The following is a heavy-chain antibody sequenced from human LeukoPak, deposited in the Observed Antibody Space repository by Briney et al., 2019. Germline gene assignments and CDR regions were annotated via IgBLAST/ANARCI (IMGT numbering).Heavy chain of an antibody. D-gene: IGHD3-10*01. Sequence: GASVKVSFKSSGYTFTSYDINWVRQATGQGREWMGWMNPNSGNTGYAQKFQGRVTMTRNTSISTAYMELSSLRSEDTAVYYCAGGGYYYGSGSYSHYYYYGMDVWGQGTTVTVSS. CDR1: GYTFTSYD. CDR3: AGGGYYYGSGSYSHYYYYGMDV. J-gene: IGHJ6*02. CDR2: MNPNSGNT. V-gene: IGHV1-8*01.